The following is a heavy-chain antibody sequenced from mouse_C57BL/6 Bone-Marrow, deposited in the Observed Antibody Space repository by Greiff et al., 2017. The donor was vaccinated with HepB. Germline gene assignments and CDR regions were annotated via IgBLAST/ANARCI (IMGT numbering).Heavy chain of an antibody. V-gene: IGHV5-16*01. D-gene: IGHD2-10*01. CDR3: ARDPYYGNYPFAY. CDR1: GFTFSDYY. Sequence: EVKLVESEGGLVQPGSSMKLSCTASGFTFSDYYMAWVRQVPEKGLEWVANINYDGSSTYYLDSLKSRFIISRDNAKNILYLQMSSLKSEDTATYYCARDPYYGNYPFAYWGQGTLVTVSA. CDR2: INYDGSST. J-gene: IGHJ3*01.